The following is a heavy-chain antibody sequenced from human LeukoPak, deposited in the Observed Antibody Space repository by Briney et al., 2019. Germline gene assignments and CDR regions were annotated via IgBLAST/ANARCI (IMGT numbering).Heavy chain of an antibody. CDR1: GYTFTSYA. V-gene: IGHV7-4-1*02. J-gene: IGHJ3*02. CDR2: INTNTGNP. Sequence: GASVKVSCKASGYTFTSYAMNWVRQAPGQGLEWMGWINTNTGNPTYAQGFTGRFVFSLDTSVSTAYLQISSLKAEDTAVYYCARVRVQNDYDDYNGDDAFDIWGQGTMVTVSS. D-gene: IGHD4-17*01. CDR3: ARVRVQNDYDDYNGDDAFDI.